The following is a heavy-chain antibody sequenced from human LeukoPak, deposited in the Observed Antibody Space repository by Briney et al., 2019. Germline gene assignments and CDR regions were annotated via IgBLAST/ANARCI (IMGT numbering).Heavy chain of an antibody. Sequence: PSETLSLTCTVSGGSISSYYWSWIRQPPRKGLEWIGYIYDSGSTKYNPSLKSRVTISVGTSKNQFSLKLSSVTAADTAVYYCVRAHPTQAYYYYMDVWGKGTTVTVSS. CDR1: GGSISSYY. CDR2: IYDSGST. D-gene: IGHD4-11*01. J-gene: IGHJ6*03. V-gene: IGHV4-59*01. CDR3: VRAHPTQAYYYYMDV.